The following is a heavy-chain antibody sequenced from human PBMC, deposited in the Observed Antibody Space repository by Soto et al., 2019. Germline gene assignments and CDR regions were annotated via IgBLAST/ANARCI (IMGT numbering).Heavy chain of an antibody. CDR3: ARLYGGNSGMDG. J-gene: IGHJ6*02. D-gene: IGHD4-17*01. CDR2: IDPSDSYT. V-gene: IGHV5-10-1*01. CDR1: GYSFTSYW. Sequence: GESLKISCKGSGYSFTSYWVTWVRQMPGKGLEWMGRIDPSDSYTNYNPPFQGHVTISVDKSISTAYLQWSSLKASDTAMYYCARLYGGNSGMDGWGQGTTVTVSS.